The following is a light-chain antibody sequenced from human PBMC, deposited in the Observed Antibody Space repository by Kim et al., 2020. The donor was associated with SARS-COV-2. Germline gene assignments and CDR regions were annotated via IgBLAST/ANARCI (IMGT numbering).Light chain of an antibody. J-gene: IGLJ3*02. CDR3: QSFDNSHWV. CDR1: SSNIGAGYD. CDR2: GNT. Sequence: QSVLTQPPSVSGAPGQRVTISCTGSSSNIGAGYDVHWYQQIPGTAPKLLIYGNTNRPSGVPDRFSGSKSGTSASLAITGLQAEDEADYYCQSFDNSHWVFGGGTKLTVL. V-gene: IGLV1-40*01.